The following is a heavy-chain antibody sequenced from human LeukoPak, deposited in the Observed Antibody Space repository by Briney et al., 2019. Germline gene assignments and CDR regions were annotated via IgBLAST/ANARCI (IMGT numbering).Heavy chain of an antibody. CDR2: INPNSGGT. J-gene: IGHJ4*02. V-gene: IGHV1-2*02. D-gene: IGHD7-27*01. CDR3: ARRGIEPRVWAY. CDR1: GYTFTSYG. Sequence: GASVKVSCKASGYTFTSYGISWVRQAPGQGLEWMGWINPNSGGTNYAQKFQGRVTMTRDTSISTAYMELSRLRSDDTAVYYCARRGIEPRVWAYWGQGTLVTVSS.